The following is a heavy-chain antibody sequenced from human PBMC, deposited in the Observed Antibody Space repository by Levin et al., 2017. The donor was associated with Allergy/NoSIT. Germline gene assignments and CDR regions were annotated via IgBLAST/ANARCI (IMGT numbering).Heavy chain of an antibody. Sequence: GGSLRLSCAASGFTFSSYAMHWVRQAPGKGLEWVAVISYDGSNKYYADSVKGRFTISRDNSKNTLYLQMNSLRAEDTAVYYCARDRAYYDYVWGSYRYGWFDPWGQGTLVTVSS. CDR2: ISYDGSNK. CDR1: GFTFSSYA. J-gene: IGHJ5*02. V-gene: IGHV3-30-3*01. CDR3: ARDRAYYDYVWGSYRYGWFDP. D-gene: IGHD3-16*02.